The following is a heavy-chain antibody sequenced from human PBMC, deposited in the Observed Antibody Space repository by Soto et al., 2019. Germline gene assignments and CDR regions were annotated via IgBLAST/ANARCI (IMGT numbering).Heavy chain of an antibody. Sequence: GGSLRLSCAASGFTFDDYAMHWVRQAPGKGLEWVSGISWNSGSIGYADSVKGRFTISRDNAKNSLYLQMNSLRAEDTALYYCAKGKQWPPDDFDYWGQGTLVTVSS. J-gene: IGHJ4*02. D-gene: IGHD6-19*01. CDR1: GFTFDDYA. CDR2: ISWNSGSI. V-gene: IGHV3-9*01. CDR3: AKGKQWPPDDFDY.